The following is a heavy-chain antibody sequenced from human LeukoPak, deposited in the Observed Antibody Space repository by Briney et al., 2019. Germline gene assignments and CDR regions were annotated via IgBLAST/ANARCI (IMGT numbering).Heavy chain of an antibody. V-gene: IGHV3-74*01. J-gene: IGHJ4*02. CDR3: ARDNLDYDFWSGYPYYFDY. D-gene: IGHD3-3*01. CDR1: GFTFSSYW. CDR2: INTDGSST. Sequence: GGSLRLSCAASGFTFSSYWMHWVRQAPGKGLVWVSRINTDGSSTSYADSVEGRFTISRDNAKNTLYLQMNSLRAEDTAVYYCARDNLDYDFWSGYPYYFDYWGQGTLVTVSS.